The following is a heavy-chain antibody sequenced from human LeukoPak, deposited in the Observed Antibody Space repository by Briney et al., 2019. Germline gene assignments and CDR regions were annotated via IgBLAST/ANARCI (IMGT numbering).Heavy chain of an antibody. V-gene: IGHV3-33*01. CDR3: ARERAELATGSPPYFPH. Sequence: GRSLRLSCAASGFTFSHYGTHWVRQAPGKGLEWVAVIWYDGGNKYYADSVKGRFTISRDNSKNTLYLQMNSLRAEDTAVYYCARERAELATGSPPYFPHWGQGTLVTVSS. J-gene: IGHJ1*01. CDR1: GFTFSHYG. D-gene: IGHD6-13*01. CDR2: IWYDGGNK.